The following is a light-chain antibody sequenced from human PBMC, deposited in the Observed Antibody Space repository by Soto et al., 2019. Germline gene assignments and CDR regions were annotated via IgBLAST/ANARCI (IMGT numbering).Light chain of an antibody. CDR3: QQYKNWPPIT. CDR2: GAS. CDR1: QSISNK. Sequence: EIVMTQSPVTLSVSPGERATLFCRASQSISNKLAWYQQKPGQAPRLLIYGASTRATGVPARFSGSGSGTEFALTISSLQSEDSAVYYCQQYKNWPPITFGQGTRLEIK. V-gene: IGKV3-15*01. J-gene: IGKJ5*01.